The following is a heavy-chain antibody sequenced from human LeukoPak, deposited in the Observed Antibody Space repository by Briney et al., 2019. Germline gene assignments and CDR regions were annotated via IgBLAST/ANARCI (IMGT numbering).Heavy chain of an antibody. J-gene: IGHJ4*02. Sequence: ASVKVSCKASGYIFTGYYMHWVRQAPGQELEWMGWINPNSGGTNYAQKFQGRVTMTRDTSISTAYMELSRLRSDDTAVYYCARDQSSGWYHFDYWGQGTLVTVSS. CDR1: GYIFTGYY. CDR3: ARDQSSGWYHFDY. D-gene: IGHD6-19*01. V-gene: IGHV1-2*02. CDR2: INPNSGGT.